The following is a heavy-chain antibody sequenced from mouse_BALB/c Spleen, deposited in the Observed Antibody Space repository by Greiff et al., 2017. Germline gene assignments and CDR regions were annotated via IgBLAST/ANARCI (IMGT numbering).Heavy chain of an antibody. J-gene: IGHJ3*01. V-gene: IGHV14-3*02. Sequence: VQLKQSGAELVKPGASVKLSCTASGFNIKDTYMHWVKQRPEQGLEWIGRIDPANGNTKYDPKFQGKATIPADTPSNSAYLQLSSLTSEDTAVYYCASYDPPFAYWGQGTLVTVSA. CDR1: GFNIKDTY. D-gene: IGHD2-12*01. CDR2: IDPANGNT. CDR3: ASYDPPFAY.